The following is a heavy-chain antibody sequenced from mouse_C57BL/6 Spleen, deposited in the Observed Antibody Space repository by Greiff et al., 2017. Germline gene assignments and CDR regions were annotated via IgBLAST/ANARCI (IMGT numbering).Heavy chain of an antibody. Sequence: VQLQQSGPELVKPGASVKISCKASGYTFTDYYMNWVKQSHGKSLEWIGGINPNNGGTSYNQKFKGKATLTVDKSYSTAYMELRSRTSEDSAVYYCARGGLSGSSYYYFDYWGQGTTLTVSS. CDR1: GYTFTDYY. V-gene: IGHV1-26*01. CDR3: ARGGLSGSSYYYFDY. CDR2: INPNNGGT. D-gene: IGHD1-1*01. J-gene: IGHJ2*01.